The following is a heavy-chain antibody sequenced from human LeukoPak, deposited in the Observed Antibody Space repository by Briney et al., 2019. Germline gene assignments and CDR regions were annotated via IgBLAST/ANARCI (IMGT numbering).Heavy chain of an antibody. D-gene: IGHD2-15*01. CDR3: ARVPLGSNHLDY. V-gene: IGHV1-8*03. J-gene: IGHJ4*02. CDR2: MNPNSGNT. Sequence: GASVKVSCKASGYTFTSYDINWVRQATGQGLEWMGWMNPNSGNTGYAQKFQGRVTITRNTSISTAYMELSSLRSEDTAVYYYARVPLGSNHLDYWGQGTLVTVSS. CDR1: GYTFTSYD.